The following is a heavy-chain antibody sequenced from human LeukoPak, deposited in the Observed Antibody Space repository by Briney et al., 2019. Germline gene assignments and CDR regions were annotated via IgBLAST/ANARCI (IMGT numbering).Heavy chain of an antibody. Sequence: SETLSLTCAVYGGSFSGYYWSWIRQPPGKGLEWIGEINHSGSTNYNPSLKSRVTISVDTSKNQFSLKLSSVTAADTAVYYCARRDAERNFDWLLSPIDHWGQGTLVTVSA. J-gene: IGHJ4*02. CDR3: ARRDAERNFDWLLSPIDH. CDR2: INHSGST. V-gene: IGHV4-34*01. CDR1: GGSFSGYY. D-gene: IGHD3-9*01.